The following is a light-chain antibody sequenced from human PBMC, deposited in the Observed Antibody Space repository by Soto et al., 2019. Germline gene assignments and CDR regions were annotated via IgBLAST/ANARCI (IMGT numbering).Light chain of an antibody. J-gene: IGKJ1*01. V-gene: IGKV1-39*01. CDR3: QQRYSTPWT. CDR1: QSISSY. Sequence: DIQMTPSPSALSASVGDRVTITCRASQSISSYLNWYQQKPGKAPKLLIYAASSLQSGVPSRFSGSGSGTDFTRTISSLQPEDFATYYCQQRYSTPWTFGQGTKVEIK. CDR2: AAS.